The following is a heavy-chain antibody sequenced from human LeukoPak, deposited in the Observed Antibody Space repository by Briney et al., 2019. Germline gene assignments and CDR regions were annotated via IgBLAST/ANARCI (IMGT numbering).Heavy chain of an antibody. J-gene: IGHJ4*02. CDR1: GFTFTTLA. CDR3: AKDPAVGSYNAGFDY. Sequence: RGCLRPSCAPSGFTFTTLAMSWVRRAAGNGLEWFCVITFSGGDTYYADSVKGRFTITRDNSKNTLYLQMNSLRAEDTAVYYCAKDPAVGSYNAGFDYWGQGTLVTVSS. V-gene: IGHV3-23*01. D-gene: IGHD1-26*01. CDR2: ITFSGGDT.